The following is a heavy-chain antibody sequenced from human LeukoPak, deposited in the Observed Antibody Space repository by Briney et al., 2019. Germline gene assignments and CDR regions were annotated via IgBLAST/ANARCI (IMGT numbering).Heavy chain of an antibody. CDR2: ISDSGGST. CDR1: GFPFSSCA. D-gene: IGHD2-15*01. CDR3: VRGYSFGPYGMDV. Sequence: GGSLRLSCSASGFPFSSCAMHWVRQAPGKGLEYVSAISDSGGSTYYADSVKGRFTISRDNSKNTLYLQMSSLRAEDTAVYFCVRGYSFGPYGMDVWGQGTTVTVSS. V-gene: IGHV3-64D*09. J-gene: IGHJ6*02.